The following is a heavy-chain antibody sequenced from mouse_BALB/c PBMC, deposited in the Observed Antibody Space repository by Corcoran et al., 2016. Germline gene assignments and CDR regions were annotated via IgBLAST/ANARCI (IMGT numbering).Heavy chain of an antibody. Sequence: EVQLQQSGPELVKPGASVKISCKTSGYTFTEYTMHWVKQSHGKSLEWIGSVNPNNGSTTYNQRFKGKATLTVDKSSSTACMELRSLTSEDSAVYYCARSQFITTPTSYVDVWGAGTTVTVSS. V-gene: IGHV1-18*01. J-gene: IGHJ1*01. D-gene: IGHD1-2*01. CDR2: VNPNNGST. CDR1: GYTFTEYT. CDR3: ARSQFITTPTSYVDV.